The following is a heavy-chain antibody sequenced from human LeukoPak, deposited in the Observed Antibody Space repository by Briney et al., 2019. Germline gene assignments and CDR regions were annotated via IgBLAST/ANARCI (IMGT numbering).Heavy chain of an antibody. V-gene: IGHV3-30*04. CDR2: ISYDGSNK. Sequence: GGSLRLSCAASGFTFSSYAMHWVRQAPGKGLEWVAVISYDGSNKYYADSVKGRFTISRDNSKNTLYLQMNSLRAEDTAVYYCARDGYCSGGSCPRGAFDIWGPGTMVTVSS. J-gene: IGHJ3*02. CDR1: GFTFSSYA. CDR3: ARDGYCSGGSCPRGAFDI. D-gene: IGHD2-15*01.